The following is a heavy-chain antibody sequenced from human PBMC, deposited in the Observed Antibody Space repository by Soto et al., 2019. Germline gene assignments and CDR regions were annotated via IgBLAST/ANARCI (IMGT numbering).Heavy chain of an antibody. Sequence: QVQLVESGGGVVQPGRSLRLSCAASGFTFSSYAMHWVRQAPGKGLEWVAVISYDGSNKYYADSVKGRFTISRDNSKNTLYLQMSSLRTEDTAVYPCAREVEGLDYWGQGTLVTVSS. CDR3: AREVEGLDY. D-gene: IGHD2-21*01. V-gene: IGHV3-30-3*01. CDR1: GFTFSSYA. J-gene: IGHJ4*02. CDR2: ISYDGSNK.